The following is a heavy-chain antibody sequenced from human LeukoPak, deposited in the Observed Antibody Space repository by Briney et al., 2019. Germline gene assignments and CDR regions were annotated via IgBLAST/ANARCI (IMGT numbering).Heavy chain of an antibody. CDR1: GYTFTSYY. CDR3: ARDRSRLGFDY. Sequence: ASVKVSCKASGYTFTSYYMHWVRQAPGQGLEWMGIINPSGGSTSYAQKFQGRVTMTRDMSTGTVYMELSSLRSEDTAVYYCARDRSRLGFDYWGQGTLVTVSS. J-gene: IGHJ4*02. D-gene: IGHD3-22*01. V-gene: IGHV1-46*01. CDR2: INPSGGST.